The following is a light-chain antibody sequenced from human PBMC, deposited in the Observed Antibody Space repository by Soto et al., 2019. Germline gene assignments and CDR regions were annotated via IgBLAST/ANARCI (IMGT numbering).Light chain of an antibody. CDR1: SSDVGAYNF. V-gene: IGLV2-14*01. CDR3: TSYTSISTYV. Sequence: QSVLTQPASVSGSPGQSISISCNGTSSDVGAYNFVSWYQQHPDKAPKLVIFDVNNRPSGVSNRFSGSKSGNTASLTISGLRAEDEADYYCTSYTSISTYVFGTGTKVTVL. CDR2: DVN. J-gene: IGLJ1*01.